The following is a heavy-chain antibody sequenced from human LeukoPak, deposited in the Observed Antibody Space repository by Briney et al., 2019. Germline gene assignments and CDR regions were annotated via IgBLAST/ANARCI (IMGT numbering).Heavy chain of an antibody. CDR2: IRYDGSNK. CDR3: LRGDRRNY. Sequence: PGGSLRLSCAASGFTFSSYGMHWVRQAPGKGLEWVTFIRYDGSNKYYADSVKGRFIISRDNAKDSLYLQMNSLRVEDTAVYYCLRGDRRNYWRQGTLVTVSS. J-gene: IGHJ4*02. CDR1: GFTFSSYG. V-gene: IGHV3-30*02.